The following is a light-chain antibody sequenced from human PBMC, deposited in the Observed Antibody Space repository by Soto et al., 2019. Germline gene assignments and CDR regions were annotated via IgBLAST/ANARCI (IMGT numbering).Light chain of an antibody. V-gene: IGLV2-14*01. J-gene: IGLJ1*01. Sequence: QSALTQSASVSGSPGQSITISCTGTSSDLGNYNFDSWFQQHPGKAPKLVIYEVSNRPSGVSSRFSGSKSGNTASLTISGLQAEDEADYYCNSFTTSNTYVFGNGTKLTVL. CDR2: EVS. CDR1: SSDLGNYNF. CDR3: NSFTTSNTYV.